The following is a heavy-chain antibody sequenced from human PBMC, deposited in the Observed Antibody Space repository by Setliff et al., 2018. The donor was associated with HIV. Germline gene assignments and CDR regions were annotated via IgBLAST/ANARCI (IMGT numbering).Heavy chain of an antibody. CDR1: GGSFSGYY. CDR3: ARGVVLMGITTRWFDP. D-gene: IGHD3-22*01. CDR2: INHSGNI. V-gene: IGHV4-34*01. J-gene: IGHJ5*02. Sequence: SETLSLTCAVYGGSFSGYYWSWIRQPPGKGLEWIGEINHSGNINYTPSLKSRVTISVDTSKNQFSLKLTSVSAADTAVYYCARGVVLMGITTRWFDPWGQGTQVTVS.